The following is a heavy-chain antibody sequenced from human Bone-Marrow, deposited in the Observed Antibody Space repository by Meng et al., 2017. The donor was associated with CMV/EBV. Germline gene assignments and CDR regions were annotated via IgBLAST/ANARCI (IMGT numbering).Heavy chain of an antibody. CDR1: GFRFDDYG. Sequence: GESLKISCVASGFRFDDYGMTWVRQAPGKGLEWVSGINWNDDSATYADSVRGRFIISRDNVRKSLYLQMNNLRTGDTAVYYCARDSMEWELLGADYWGQGTLVTVSS. D-gene: IGHD1-26*01. V-gene: IGHV3-20*04. CDR2: INWNDDSA. J-gene: IGHJ4*02. CDR3: ARDSMEWELLGADY.